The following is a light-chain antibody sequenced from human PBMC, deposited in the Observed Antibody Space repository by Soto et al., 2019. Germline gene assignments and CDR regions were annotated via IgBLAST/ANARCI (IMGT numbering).Light chain of an antibody. CDR2: AAS. CDR1: EDISSY. V-gene: IGKV1-9*01. Sequence: DIQMTQSPSSLSASVGDRVTITCRASEDISSYLVWYQQKPGAAPKLLIYAASALHSGVPSRFSGSGSGTDFTLTISSLHPEDFAVYFCQQFKNYPITFGQGTRLEI. CDR3: QQFKNYPIT. J-gene: IGKJ5*01.